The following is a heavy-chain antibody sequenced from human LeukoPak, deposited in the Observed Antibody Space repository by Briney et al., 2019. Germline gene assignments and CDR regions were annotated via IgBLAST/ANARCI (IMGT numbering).Heavy chain of an antibody. CDR1: GFTFSSYE. CDR3: ARETYYYDSSGYYGVDY. Sequence: PGGSLRLSCAASGFTFSSYEMNWVRQAPGTGLEWVSYISSSGSTIYYADSVKGRFTISRDNAKNSLYLQMNSLRAEDTAVYYCARETYYYDSSGYYGVDYWGQGTLVTVSS. D-gene: IGHD3-22*01. V-gene: IGHV3-48*03. J-gene: IGHJ4*02. CDR2: ISSSGSTI.